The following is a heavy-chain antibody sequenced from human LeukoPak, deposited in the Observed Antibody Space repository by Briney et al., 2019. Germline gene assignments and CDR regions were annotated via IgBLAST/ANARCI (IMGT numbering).Heavy chain of an antibody. CDR3: ARVGDCTNAVCYDY. CDR1: GFTFSSYS. V-gene: IGHV3-64*02. D-gene: IGHD2-8*01. CDR2: ISTNGGTT. Sequence: GGSLRLSCAASGFTFSSYSMNWVRQAPGKGLEYVAAISTNGGTTYYADSVKGRFTISRDNSKNTLYLQMGSLGPDDTAVYYCARVGDCTNAVCYDYWGQGTLVTVSS. J-gene: IGHJ4*02.